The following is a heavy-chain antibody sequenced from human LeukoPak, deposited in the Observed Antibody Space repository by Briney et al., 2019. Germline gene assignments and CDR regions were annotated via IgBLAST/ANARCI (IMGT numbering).Heavy chain of an antibody. D-gene: IGHD4-17*01. Sequence: ASVKVSCKASGGTCSSYAISWVRQATGQGLEWMGGIIPIFGTANYAQKFQGRVTITADESTSTAYMELSSLRSEDTAVYYCASGDYGDYARFDYWGQGTLVTVSS. CDR1: GGTCSSYA. CDR3: ASGDYGDYARFDY. V-gene: IGHV1-69*13. J-gene: IGHJ4*02. CDR2: IIPIFGTA.